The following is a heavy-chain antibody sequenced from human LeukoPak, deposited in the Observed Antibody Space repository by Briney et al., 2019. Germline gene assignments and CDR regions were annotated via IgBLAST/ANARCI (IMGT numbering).Heavy chain of an antibody. J-gene: IGHJ5*02. CDR2: ISTMSNYI. CDR1: GFTFSSYS. CDR3: SRDRLGGLDL. V-gene: IGHV3-21*01. D-gene: IGHD5-12*01. Sequence: GGSLRLSCAASGFTFSSYSMNWVRQAPGKGLEWVSSISTMSNYIFYGDSVKGRFTISRDNAKNSVYLQMNSLRPEDTAVYYCSRDRLGGLDLWGQGTLVTVSS.